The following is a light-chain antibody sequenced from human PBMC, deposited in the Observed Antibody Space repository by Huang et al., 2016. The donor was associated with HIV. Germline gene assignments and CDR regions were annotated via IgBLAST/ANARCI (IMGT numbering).Light chain of an antibody. V-gene: IGKV1-39*01. CDR3: QQSDRTPRT. Sequence: DIQMTQSPSSLSAFIGDRVIISCRASQNISRYLNWYKQKPGKAPKLLIYAAISLQGGVPSTFSGSGAGTDFTLTITNLQPEDSATYYCQQSDRTPRTFGQGTKLEIK. J-gene: IGKJ2*01. CDR1: QNISRY. CDR2: AAI.